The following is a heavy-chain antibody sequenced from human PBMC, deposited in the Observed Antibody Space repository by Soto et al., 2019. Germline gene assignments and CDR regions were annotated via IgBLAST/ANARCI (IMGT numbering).Heavy chain of an antibody. CDR3: ARRVEWLFGGMDV. CDR2: IYPGDSDT. CDR1: GYSFTSYW. D-gene: IGHD3-3*01. Sequence: GESLKISCKGSGYSFTSYWIGWVRQMPGKGLGWMGIIYPGDSDTRYSPSFQGQVTISADKSISTAYLQWSSLKASDTAMYYCARRVEWLFGGMDVWGQGTTVTVSS. J-gene: IGHJ6*02. V-gene: IGHV5-51*01.